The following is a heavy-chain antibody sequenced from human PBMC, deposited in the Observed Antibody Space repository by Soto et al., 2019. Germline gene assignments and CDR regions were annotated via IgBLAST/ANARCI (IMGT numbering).Heavy chain of an antibody. CDR2: ISPYSGNT. V-gene: IGHV1-18*01. Sequence: QVQLVQSGDEVRKPGSSVKVSYKASGYILVNHRIAWVRQAPGQGLEWMGWISPYSGNTHYASKVQGRLTMTTDTATSTAYMDLGSLTSDDAAVYYCALVDNYVTPTPQDVWGQGTTVTVSS. CDR3: ALVDNYVTPTPQDV. J-gene: IGHJ6*02. CDR1: GYILVNHR. D-gene: IGHD3-16*01.